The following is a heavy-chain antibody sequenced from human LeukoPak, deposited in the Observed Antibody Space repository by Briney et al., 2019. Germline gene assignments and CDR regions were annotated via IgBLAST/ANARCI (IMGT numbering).Heavy chain of an antibody. Sequence: PGGSLRLSCAASRFTFSTYAMSWVRQAPGKGLEWVSAISGSGGSTYYADSVKGRFTISRDNSKNTLYLQMNSLRAEDTAVYYCAKDASGSYYPHYYYYGMDVWGQATTVTVSS. D-gene: IGHD3-10*01. CDR3: AKDASGSYYPHYYYYGMDV. CDR2: ISGSGGST. CDR1: RFTFSTYA. V-gene: IGHV3-23*01. J-gene: IGHJ6*02.